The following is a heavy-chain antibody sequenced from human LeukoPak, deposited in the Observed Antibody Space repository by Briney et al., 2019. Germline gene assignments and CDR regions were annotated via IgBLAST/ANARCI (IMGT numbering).Heavy chain of an antibody. CDR1: GYTFTSYY. D-gene: IGHD1-26*01. Sequence: ASVKVSCKASGYTFTSYYMHWVRQAPGQGLEWMGIINPSGGSTSYAQKFQGRVTMTRDTSTSTVYMELSSLRSEDTAVYYCARVQWELLPYYYYGMDVWGQGNTVTASS. CDR2: INPSGGST. CDR3: ARVQWELLPYYYYGMDV. V-gene: IGHV1-46*01. J-gene: IGHJ6*02.